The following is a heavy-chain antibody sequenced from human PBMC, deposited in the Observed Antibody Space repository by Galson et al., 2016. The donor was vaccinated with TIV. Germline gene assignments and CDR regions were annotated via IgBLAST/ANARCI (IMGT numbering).Heavy chain of an antibody. Sequence: PALVKPTQTLTLTCAFSGFPLSTSGEGVAWVRQPPGRALEWLALIYWDGDKRYSPSLKSRLTITKDTSKKQVVLTMANMDPLDTALYFCATEYYLASGTDPLVGYKGMDVWGQGTTVTVSS. CDR3: ATEYYLASGTDPLVGYKGMDV. D-gene: IGHD3-10*01. CDR2: IYWDGDK. J-gene: IGHJ6*02. CDR1: GFPLSTSGEG. V-gene: IGHV2-5*02.